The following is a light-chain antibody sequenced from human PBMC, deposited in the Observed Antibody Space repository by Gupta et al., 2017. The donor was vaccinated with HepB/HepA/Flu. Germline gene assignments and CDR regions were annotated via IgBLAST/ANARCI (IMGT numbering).Light chain of an antibody. CDR3: HQYDASPIT. V-gene: IGKV3-20*01. CDR1: QSVSTNY. Sequence: ENVLTQSPGTLSLSPGERATFSCRASQSVSTNYLAWFQQKPGQAPRLLIYGGSNRGSGIPDRCSGSGSGTDFILTISRLEPEDSAVYYCHQYDASPITFGGGTKVEIK. CDR2: GGS. J-gene: IGKJ4*01.